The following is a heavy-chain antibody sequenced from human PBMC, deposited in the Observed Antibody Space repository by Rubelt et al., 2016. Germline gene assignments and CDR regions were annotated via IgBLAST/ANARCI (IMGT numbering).Heavy chain of an antibody. Sequence: QVQLVQSGAEVKKPGASVKVSCTASGYTFTGYYMHWVRQAPGQGLEWMGWINPNSGGTNYAQKFQGKVTMTRETSISTAYMELSRLRSDDTSVYYCARDLYKGPRLLVAYWGQGTLVTVSS. CDR2: INPNSGGT. J-gene: IGHJ4*02. CDR1: GYTFTGYY. CDR3: ARDLYKGPRLLVAY. D-gene: IGHD2-15*01. V-gene: IGHV1-2*02.